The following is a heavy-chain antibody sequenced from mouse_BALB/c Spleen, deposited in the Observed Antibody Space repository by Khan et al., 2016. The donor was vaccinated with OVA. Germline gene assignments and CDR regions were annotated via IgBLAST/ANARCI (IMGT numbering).Heavy chain of an antibody. Sequence: QIQLVQSGPELKKPGETVKISCKASGYTFTNYGMNWVKQAPGKGLKWMGWINTYTGEPTYADDFKGRFAFSLETSASTAYLQINNLKNEDTATYFCARGSPYFDYWGQGTTLTVSS. V-gene: IGHV9-3-1*01. J-gene: IGHJ2*01. D-gene: IGHD1-1*01. CDR2: INTYTGEP. CDR3: ARGSPYFDY. CDR1: GYTFTNYG.